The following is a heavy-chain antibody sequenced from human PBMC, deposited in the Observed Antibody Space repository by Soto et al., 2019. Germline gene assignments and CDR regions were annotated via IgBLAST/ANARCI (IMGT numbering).Heavy chain of an antibody. V-gene: IGHV1-18*01. Sequence: QVQLVQSGAEVKKPGASVKVSCKASGYTFTSYGTSWVRQAPGQGLEWMGRISDYNVYTNYAHQLQGRVTMTTDTSTSTAYMEVRSLRSDVTAVHYCARTSRGAVAGSDYWGQGTLVTVSP. CDR3: ARTSRGAVAGSDY. D-gene: IGHD6-19*01. CDR1: GYTFTSYG. CDR2: ISDYNVYT. J-gene: IGHJ4*02.